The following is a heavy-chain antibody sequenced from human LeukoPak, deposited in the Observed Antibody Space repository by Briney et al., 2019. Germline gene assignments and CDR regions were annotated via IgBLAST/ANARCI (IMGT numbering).Heavy chain of an antibody. Sequence: PGGSLRLSCAASGFTLSSYEMNWVRQAPGKGLEWVSYISSSGGAIYYADSVKGRFTISRDNAKNSLYLQMNSLRAEDTAVYYCAREGIAAAGPFDYWGQGTLVTVSS. CDR1: GFTLSSYE. J-gene: IGHJ4*02. CDR2: ISSSGGAI. CDR3: AREGIAAAGPFDY. D-gene: IGHD6-13*01. V-gene: IGHV3-48*03.